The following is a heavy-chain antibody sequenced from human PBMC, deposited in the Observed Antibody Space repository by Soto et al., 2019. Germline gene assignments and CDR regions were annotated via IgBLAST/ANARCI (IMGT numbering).Heavy chain of an antibody. CDR1: GGSFSGYY. CDR2: INHSGST. J-gene: IGHJ5*02. V-gene: IGHV4-34*01. D-gene: IGHD3-3*01. Sequence: RPSETLSLTCAVYGGSFSGYYWSWIRQPPGKGLEWIGEINHSGSTNYNPSLKSRVTISVDTSKNQFSLKLSSVTAADTAVYYCARLGLRFSARVNWFDPWGQGTLVTVSS. CDR3: ARLGLRFSARVNWFDP.